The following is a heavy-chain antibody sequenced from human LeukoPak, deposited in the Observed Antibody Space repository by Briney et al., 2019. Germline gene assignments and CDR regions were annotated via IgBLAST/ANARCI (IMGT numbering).Heavy chain of an antibody. CDR3: ARSKYHLLY. J-gene: IGHJ4*02. D-gene: IGHD2-2*01. V-gene: IGHV4-59*01. Sequence: SETLSLTCTVSGGSISNYYWTWIRQPPGKGLEWIGYVYYSGSTNYNPSLKSRVTISVDTSTNQFSLKLSSVTAADTAVYYCARSKYHLLYWGQGTLVTVSS. CDR2: VYYSGST. CDR1: GGSISNYY.